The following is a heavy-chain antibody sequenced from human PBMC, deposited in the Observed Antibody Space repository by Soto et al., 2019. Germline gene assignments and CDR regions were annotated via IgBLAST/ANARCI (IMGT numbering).Heavy chain of an antibody. Sequence: GASVKVSCKASGYTFTSYGISWVRQAPGQGLERMGWISAYNGNTNYAQKLQGRVTMTTDTSTSTAYMELRSLRSDDTAVYYCARDGQQLDPLDYYYYGMDVWGQGTTVTVSS. CDR2: ISAYNGNT. J-gene: IGHJ6*02. CDR3: ARDGQQLDPLDYYYYGMDV. V-gene: IGHV1-18*04. CDR1: GYTFTSYG. D-gene: IGHD6-13*01.